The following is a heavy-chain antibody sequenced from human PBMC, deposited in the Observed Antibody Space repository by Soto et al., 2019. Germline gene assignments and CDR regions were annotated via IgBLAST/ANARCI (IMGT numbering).Heavy chain of an antibody. V-gene: IGHV4-59*01. CDR3: ASGGNWFDP. CDR2: MYYNGNI. J-gene: IGHJ5*02. D-gene: IGHD3-16*01. CDR1: GGDISNCY. Sequence: PSETLALTCTVSGGDISNCYWTWVRQSPEKGLEWIGYMYYNGNINYNPSLKSRVTISIDTSKNQFSLTLKSVTAADTAVYYCASGGNWFDPWGQGVLVTVSS.